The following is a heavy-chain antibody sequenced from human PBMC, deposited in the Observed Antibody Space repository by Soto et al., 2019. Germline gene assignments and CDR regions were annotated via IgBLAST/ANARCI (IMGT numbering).Heavy chain of an antibody. V-gene: IGHV4-61*01. J-gene: IGHJ4*02. CDR1: GGSVSSGSYY. Sequence: SETLSLTCTVSGGSVSSGSYYWSWIRQPPGKGLEWIGYIYYSGSTNYNPSLKSRVTISVDTSKNQFSLKLSSVTAADTAVYYCARGRSTGSYYNFFDYWGQGTLVTVPQ. CDR2: IYYSGST. CDR3: ARGRSTGSYYNFFDY. D-gene: IGHD3-10*01.